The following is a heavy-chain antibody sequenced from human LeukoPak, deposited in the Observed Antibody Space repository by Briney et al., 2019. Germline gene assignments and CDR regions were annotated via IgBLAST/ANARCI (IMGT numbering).Heavy chain of an antibody. CDR3: ARCGYSYGSYYFDY. V-gene: IGHV4-34*01. Sequence: SETLSLTCAVYGGSFSGYYWSWIRQPPGKGLEWIGEINHSGSTNYNPSLKSRVTISVDTSKNQFSLKLSSVTAADTAVYYCARCGYSYGSYYFDYWGQETLVTVSS. J-gene: IGHJ4*02. D-gene: IGHD5-18*01. CDR1: GGSFSGYY. CDR2: INHSGST.